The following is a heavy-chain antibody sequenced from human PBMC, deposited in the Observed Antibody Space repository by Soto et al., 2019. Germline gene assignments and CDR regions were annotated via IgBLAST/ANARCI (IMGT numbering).Heavy chain of an antibody. Sequence: SETLSVTWTVSGGSVSSGSYYWSWIRQPPGKGLEWIGYIYYSGSTNYNPSLKSRVTISVDTSKNQFSLKLSSVTAADTAVYYCARDLISGGSYYMFDYWGQGTLVTAPQ. J-gene: IGHJ4*02. V-gene: IGHV4-61*01. D-gene: IGHD1-26*01. CDR3: ARDLISGGSYYMFDY. CDR2: IYYSGST. CDR1: GGSVSSGSYY.